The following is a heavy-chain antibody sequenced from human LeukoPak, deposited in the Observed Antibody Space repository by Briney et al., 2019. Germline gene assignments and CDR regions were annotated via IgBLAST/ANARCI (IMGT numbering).Heavy chain of an antibody. Sequence: KPSETLPPTCAGYGGSFSGYYWSWIRQPPGKGLEWIGEINHSGSTNYNPSLKSRVTISVDTSKNQFSLKLSSVTAADTAVYYCARQEAADYDFWSGPDLNWFDPWGQGTLSPSPQ. J-gene: IGHJ5*02. CDR2: INHSGST. CDR1: GGSFSGYY. D-gene: IGHD3-3*01. V-gene: IGHV4-34*01. CDR3: ARQEAADYDFWSGPDLNWFDP.